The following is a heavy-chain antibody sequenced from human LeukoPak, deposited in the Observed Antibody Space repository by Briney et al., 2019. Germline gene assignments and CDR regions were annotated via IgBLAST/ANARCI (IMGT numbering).Heavy chain of an antibody. D-gene: IGHD3-3*01. CDR3: ARGGITIFGNLYDY. J-gene: IGHJ4*02. V-gene: IGHV3-74*01. Sequence: GGSLRLSCAASGFTFSSYWMHWVRQAPGKGLVWVSRINSDGSSTSYADSVKGRFTISRDNAKNTLYLQMNSLRAEDTAVYYCARGGITIFGNLYDYWGQGTLVTVSP. CDR2: INSDGSST. CDR1: GFTFSSYW.